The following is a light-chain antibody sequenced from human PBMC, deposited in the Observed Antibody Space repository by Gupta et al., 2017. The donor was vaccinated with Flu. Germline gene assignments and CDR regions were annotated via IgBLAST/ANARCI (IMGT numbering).Light chain of an antibody. Sequence: SYVLTQPPSVSVAPGQTASITCGGNNIGSKSVYWYQQKPGQAPVLVVYDDSDRPSGIPERFSGSNSDNTATLTISRVEAEDEADVYCQVWDGSSDHRVFGGGTKLTVL. CDR1: NIGSKS. CDR3: QVWDGSSDHRV. J-gene: IGLJ3*02. V-gene: IGLV3-21*02. CDR2: DDS.